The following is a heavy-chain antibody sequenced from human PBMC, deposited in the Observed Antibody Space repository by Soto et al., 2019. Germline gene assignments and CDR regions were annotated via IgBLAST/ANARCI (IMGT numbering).Heavy chain of an antibody. D-gene: IGHD3-10*01. CDR3: AKVSRKGSAIDFDY. J-gene: IGHJ4*02. CDR1: GYTFSNYD. V-gene: IGHV1-8*01. Sequence: QVQLVQSGAELKKPGASVKVSCKASGYTFSNYDMNWVRQAPGQGPEWIGWVNPNNGDTGYAQKVEGRVTLTTDISTTTAYMELTSLRSEDTAIYYCAKVSRKGSAIDFDYWGQGTLITVSS. CDR2: VNPNNGDT.